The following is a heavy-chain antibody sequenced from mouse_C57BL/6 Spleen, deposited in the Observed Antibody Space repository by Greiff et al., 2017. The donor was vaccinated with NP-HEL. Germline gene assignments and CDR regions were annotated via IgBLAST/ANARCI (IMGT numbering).Heavy chain of an antibody. CDR1: GYTFTSYW. V-gene: IGHV1-69*01. CDR2: IDPSDSYT. J-gene: IGHJ1*03. CDR3: ARSGTVVAPYWYFDV. Sequence: QVQLQQPGAELVMPGASVKLSCKASGYTFTSYWMHWVKQRPGQGLEWIGEIDPSDSYTNYNQKFKGKSTLTVDKASSKAYMQLSSLTSEDSAVYDCARSGTVVAPYWYFDVWGTGTTVTVSS. D-gene: IGHD1-1*01.